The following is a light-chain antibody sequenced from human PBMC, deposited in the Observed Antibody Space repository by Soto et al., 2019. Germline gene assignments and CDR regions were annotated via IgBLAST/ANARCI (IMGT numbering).Light chain of an antibody. J-gene: IGKJ5*01. CDR1: QNITNY. CDR2: SAS. Sequence: DIQMTQSPSSLSASVGDRVTVTCRTSQNITNYLNWYQQKPGKAPKLLIYSASSVQSGVPLRFSGSVSGTDFTLTISSLQPEDFATYYWEQTYSTPVTFGQGTRLEVK. CDR3: EQTYSTPVT. V-gene: IGKV1-39*01.